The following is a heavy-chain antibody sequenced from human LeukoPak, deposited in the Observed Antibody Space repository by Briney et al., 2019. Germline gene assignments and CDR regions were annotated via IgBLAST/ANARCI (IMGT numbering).Heavy chain of an antibody. J-gene: IGHJ4*02. CDR1: GFTVSNNY. Sequence: PGGSLRLSCAASGFTVSNNYINWVRQAPGKGLEWVSVIYGGGTTSYADSVKGRFAISRYNSKNTVYLQMNSLRAEDTAVYYCARAGSYYYDSSGFYRPNDYWGQGTLVTVSS. CDR2: IYGGGTT. V-gene: IGHV3-53*01. D-gene: IGHD3-22*01. CDR3: ARAGSYYYDSSGFYRPNDY.